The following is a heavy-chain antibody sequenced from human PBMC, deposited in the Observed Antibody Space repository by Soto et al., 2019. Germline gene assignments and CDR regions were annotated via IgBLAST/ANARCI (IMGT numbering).Heavy chain of an antibody. J-gene: IGHJ4*02. D-gene: IGHD1-26*01. Sequence: GGSLRLSCVASGFTFSSYAMTWVRQAPGKGLEWVSFISGSGGTTYYADSVKGRFTISRDNSKNTLHLQMNSLRVEDTAVYYCAKDLIHGSSLPNYFDYWGQGTLVTVSS. V-gene: IGHV3-23*01. CDR3: AKDLIHGSSLPNYFDY. CDR2: ISGSGGTT. CDR1: GFTFSSYA.